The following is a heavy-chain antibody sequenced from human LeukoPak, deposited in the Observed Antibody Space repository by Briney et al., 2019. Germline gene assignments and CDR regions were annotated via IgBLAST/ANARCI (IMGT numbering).Heavy chain of an antibody. V-gene: IGHV1-69*13. J-gene: IGHJ4*02. CDR3: ARMVWDYGDYRPDY. CDR2: IIPIFGTA. D-gene: IGHD4-17*01. CDR1: XGTFSSYA. Sequence: SVXVSXKASXGTFSSYAISWVRQAPGQGLEWMGGIIPIFGTANYAQKFQGRVTITADESTSTAYMELSSLRSEDTAVYYCARMVWDYGDYRPDYWGQGTLVTVSS.